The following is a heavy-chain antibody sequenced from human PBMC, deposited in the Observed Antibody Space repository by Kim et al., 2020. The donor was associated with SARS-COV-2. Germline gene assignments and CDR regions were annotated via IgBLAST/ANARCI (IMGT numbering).Heavy chain of an antibody. CDR2: INHSGST. D-gene: IGHD2-2*01. V-gene: IGHV4-34*01. J-gene: IGHJ4*02. Sequence: SETLSLTCAVYGGSFSGYYWSWIRQPPGKGLEWIGEINHSGSTNYNPSLKSRVTISVDTSKNQFSLKLSSVTAADTAVYYCARVDCSSTSCRIDYWGQGTLVTVSS. CDR3: ARVDCSSTSCRIDY. CDR1: GGSFSGYY.